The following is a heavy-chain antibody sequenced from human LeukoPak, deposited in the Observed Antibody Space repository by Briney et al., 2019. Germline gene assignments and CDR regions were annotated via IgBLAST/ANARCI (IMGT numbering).Heavy chain of an antibody. CDR3: ARGHHYYDSSAYYY. D-gene: IGHD3-22*01. J-gene: IGHJ4*02. V-gene: IGHV3-74*01. CDR2: INSDGSTT. CDR1: GFTFISYW. Sequence: GRSLRLSCAASGFTFISYWMHWVCQGPGKGLVRVSRINSDGSTTSYAASVKGRFTISRDTAKNTLYLQMNSLRAEDTAVYYCARGHHYYDSSAYYYWGQGTLVTVSS.